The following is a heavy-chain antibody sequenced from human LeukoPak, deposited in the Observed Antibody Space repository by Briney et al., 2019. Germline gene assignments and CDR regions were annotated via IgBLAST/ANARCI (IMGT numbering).Heavy chain of an antibody. CDR2: ISYSGNT. CDR1: GGSISTSTYY. J-gene: IGHJ4*02. V-gene: IGHV4-39*01. D-gene: IGHD3-3*01. CDR3: ANGQNYDFWGRLEY. Sequence: SETLSLTCTVSGGSISTSTYYWGWIRQPPGKGLEWIGSISYSGNTYYNPSLKSRVTISVDTSKNQFSLRLTSMTAADTAVYYCANGQNYDFWGRLEYWGQGTLVAVSS.